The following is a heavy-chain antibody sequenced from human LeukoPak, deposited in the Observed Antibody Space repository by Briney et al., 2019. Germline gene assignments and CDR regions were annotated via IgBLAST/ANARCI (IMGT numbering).Heavy chain of an antibody. CDR2: IYNSGST. V-gene: IGHV4-61*02. Sequence: PSETLSLTCTVSGGSISRDSYYWTWIRQPAGKGLEWIGRIYNSGSTNYNPSLKSRVAISVDTSKNQFFLKLSSVTAADTAVYYCAITTNWLPDAFDIWGQGTMVTVSS. J-gene: IGHJ3*02. CDR3: AITTNWLPDAFDI. CDR1: GGSISRDSYY. D-gene: IGHD1-1*01.